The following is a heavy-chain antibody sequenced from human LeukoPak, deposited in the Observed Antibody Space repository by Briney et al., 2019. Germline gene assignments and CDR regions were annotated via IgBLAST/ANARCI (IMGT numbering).Heavy chain of an antibody. V-gene: IGHV4-59*01. CDR1: GGSISSYY. CDR2: IYYSGST. D-gene: IGHD1-26*01. CDR3: AGALPRIVLIDAFEI. Sequence: SETLSLTCTVSGGSISSYYWSWIRQPPGKGLEWIGYIYYSGSTNYNPSLKSRVTISVDTSKNQFSLKLSSVTAADTAVYYCAGALPRIVLIDAFEIWGQGTMVTVSS. J-gene: IGHJ3*02.